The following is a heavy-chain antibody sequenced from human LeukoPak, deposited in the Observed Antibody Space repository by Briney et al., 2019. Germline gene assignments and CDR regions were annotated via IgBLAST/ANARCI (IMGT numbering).Heavy chain of an antibody. CDR3: ARARGNNYGFFDY. V-gene: IGHV3-74*01. J-gene: IGHJ4*02. CDR1: GFTFSSYW. CDR2: INSVGSRT. D-gene: IGHD3/OR15-3a*01. Sequence: GGSLRLSCAASGFTFSSYWMHWVRQAPGKGLVWVSRINSVGSRTYYADSVKGRFTTSIDNAKNTLYLQMNSLRAEDTAVYYCARARGNNYGFFDYWGQGILVTVSS.